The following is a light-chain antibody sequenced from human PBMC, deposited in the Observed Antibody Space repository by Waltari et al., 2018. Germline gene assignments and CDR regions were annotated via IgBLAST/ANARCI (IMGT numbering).Light chain of an antibody. CDR2: ENS. Sequence: VHWYQVLPGAAPKLLSFENSNRPSGVADRFSGSKSGTSASLAITGLQAEDEGYYYCQSYDNSLIFGGGTKLTVL. V-gene: IGLV1-40*01. J-gene: IGLJ2*01. CDR3: QSYDNSLI.